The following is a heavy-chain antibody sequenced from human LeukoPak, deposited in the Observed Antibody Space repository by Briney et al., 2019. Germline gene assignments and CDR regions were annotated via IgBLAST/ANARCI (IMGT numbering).Heavy chain of an antibody. CDR1: GGSFSGYY. J-gene: IGHJ6*03. Sequence: NPSETLSLTCAVYGGSFSGYYWSWIRQPPGKGLEWIGEINHSGSTNYNPSLKSRVTISVDTSKNQFSLKLSSVTAADTAVYYCARGRGSSYVYYYYYMDVWGKGTTVTVSS. CDR3: ARGRGSSYVYYYYYMDV. CDR2: INHSGST. D-gene: IGHD6-6*01. V-gene: IGHV4-34*01.